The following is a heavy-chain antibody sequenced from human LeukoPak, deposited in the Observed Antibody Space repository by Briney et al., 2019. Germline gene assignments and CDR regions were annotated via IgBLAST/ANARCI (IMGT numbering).Heavy chain of an antibody. V-gene: IGHV4-59*01. CDR3: ARRYYFDY. CDR1: GGSISSYY. CDR2: IYYSGST. J-gene: IGHJ4*02. Sequence: NSSKTLSLTCTVSGGSISSYYWSWIRQPPGKGLEWIGYIYYSGSTNYNPSLKSRVTISVDTSKNQFSLKLSSVTAADTAVYYCARRYYFDYWGQGTLVTVSS.